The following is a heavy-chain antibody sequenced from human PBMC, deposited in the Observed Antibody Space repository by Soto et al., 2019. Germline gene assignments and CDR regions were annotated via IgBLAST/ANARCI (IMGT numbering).Heavy chain of an antibody. V-gene: IGHV2-5*02. J-gene: IGHJ4*02. D-gene: IGHD2-21*01. CDR2: IYWDDDK. CDR1: GFSLSTSGAG. Sequence: QITLKESGPTLVKATQTLPLTCTYSGFSLSTSGAGVGWIRQPPVKALEWLALIYWDDDKRYSPSLKSRLTRTKDNSKNHVVLTMTNMDPVDTATYCCAHRRQGVDFDYWGRGTLVTVSS. CDR3: AHRRQGVDFDY.